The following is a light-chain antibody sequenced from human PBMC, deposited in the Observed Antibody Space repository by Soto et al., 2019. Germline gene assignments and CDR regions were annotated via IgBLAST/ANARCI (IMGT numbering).Light chain of an antibody. V-gene: IGKV1-39*01. Sequence: DIQMTQSPSSLSASVGDRVTITCRASLSISNYLNWYQQIPGKAPKLLIYTASSLQSGFPSRFSGSGSVTKFTLTISSLQPRYFATYYCQQSYGHPPTFGQGTKLEIK. CDR2: TAS. J-gene: IGKJ2*01. CDR3: QQSYGHPPT. CDR1: LSISNY.